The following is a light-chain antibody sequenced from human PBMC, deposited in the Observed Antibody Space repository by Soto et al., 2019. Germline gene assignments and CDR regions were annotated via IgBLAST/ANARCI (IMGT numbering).Light chain of an antibody. CDR1: QDISSS. CDR3: QQYSTYWT. CDR2: AAS. J-gene: IGKJ1*01. V-gene: IGKV1-39*01. Sequence: DIQMTQSPSSLSASIGDRVTISCRASQDISSSLNWYQHKSGKAPKLLIYAASGLHSGVPSRFSGSGSGTEFTLTISSLQPDDSATYFCQQYSTYWTFGQGTKVDI.